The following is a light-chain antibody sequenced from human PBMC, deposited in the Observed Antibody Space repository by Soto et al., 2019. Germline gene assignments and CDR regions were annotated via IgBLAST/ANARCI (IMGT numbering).Light chain of an antibody. V-gene: IGKV1-39*01. Sequence: DIQLTQSPSSLSASVGDGVTITCRASQTIGYYLNWYQQKAGKAPKLLIFAASSLRTGVPSRFSGSGSGTDFTLTINSLQPEDFATYFCQQSFSALRTFGQGTKVEIK. CDR3: QQSFSALRT. J-gene: IGKJ1*01. CDR2: AAS. CDR1: QTIGYY.